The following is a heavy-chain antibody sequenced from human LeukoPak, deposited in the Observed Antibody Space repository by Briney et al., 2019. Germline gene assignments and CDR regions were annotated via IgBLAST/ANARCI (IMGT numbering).Heavy chain of an antibody. CDR2: INHSGST. V-gene: IGHV4-34*01. J-gene: IGHJ3*02. CDR1: GGSFSGYY. CDR3: ARRRYDFWSGSPFDI. Sequence: PSETLFLTCAVYGGSFSGYYWSWIRQPPGKGLEWIGEINHSGSTNYNPSLKSRVTISVDTSKNQFSLKLSSVTAADTAVYYCARRRYDFWSGSPFDIWGQGTMVTVSS. D-gene: IGHD3-3*01.